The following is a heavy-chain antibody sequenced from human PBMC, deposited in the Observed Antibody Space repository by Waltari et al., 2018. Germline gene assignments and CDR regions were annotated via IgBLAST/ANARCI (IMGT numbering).Heavy chain of an antibody. CDR2: MYFCGTK. CDR3: ARLPRGSVIIGAFDI. Sequence: VQLQESGPGLVKPSETLSLRCNVSGDSIRSHFWSWIRQAPGKGREWIGHMYFCGTKAYNPSLKSRVAISIDTSKNHFSLNLRSVTAADTAIYYCARLPRGSVIIGAFDIWGQGTQVTVSS. D-gene: IGHD3-22*01. CDR1: GDSIRSHF. J-gene: IGHJ3*02. V-gene: IGHV4-59*11.